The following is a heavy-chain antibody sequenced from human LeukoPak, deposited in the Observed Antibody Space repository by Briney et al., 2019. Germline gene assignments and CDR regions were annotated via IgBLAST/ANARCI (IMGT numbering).Heavy chain of an antibody. CDR3: ARGYNWLDR. V-gene: IGHV3-64*01. CDR1: GFTFSSYA. Sequence: GGSLRLSCAASGFTFSSYAMHWVRPAPGKGLEYVSAISSNGGSTYYANSVKGRFTISRDNSKNTLYLHMGSLRAEDMAVYYCARGYNWLDRWGQGTLVTVSS. J-gene: IGHJ5*02. CDR2: ISSNGGST.